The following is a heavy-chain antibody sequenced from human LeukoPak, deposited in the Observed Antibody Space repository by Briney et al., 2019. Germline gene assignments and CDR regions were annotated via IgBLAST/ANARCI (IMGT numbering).Heavy chain of an antibody. V-gene: IGHV3-53*01. J-gene: IGHJ4*02. D-gene: IGHD3-10*01. CDR2: MYSAGST. Sequence: PGGSLRLSCAASGFIVSSNYMSWVRQAPGKGLEWVSIMYSAGSTYYADSVRGRFTISRDSSKNTVSLQMNSLRVEDTAVYYCASGGTVARKYYSDPFHYWGQGTLVTVSS. CDR3: ASGGTVARKYYSDPFHY. CDR1: GFIVSSNY.